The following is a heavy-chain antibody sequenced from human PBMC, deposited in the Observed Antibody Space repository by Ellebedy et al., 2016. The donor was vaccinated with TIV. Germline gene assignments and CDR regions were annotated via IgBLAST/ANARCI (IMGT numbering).Heavy chain of an antibody. J-gene: IGHJ6*02. CDR3: ARSRTVGGSIGRMPHYYYYYMDV. CDR2: INPNGGRT. D-gene: IGHD3-16*01. Sequence: AASVKVSCKASGFTFTTYSFHWIRQAPVQGLEWMGVINPNGGRTTYAQRLQGRVTMTRDTSTSTLYMELSSLTSEDTAVFFCARSRTVGGSIGRMPHYYYYYMDVWGQGTTVTVSS. CDR1: GFTFTTYS. V-gene: IGHV1-46*01.